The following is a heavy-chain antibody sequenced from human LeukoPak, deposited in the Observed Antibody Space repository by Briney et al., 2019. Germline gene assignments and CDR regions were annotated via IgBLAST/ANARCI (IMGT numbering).Heavy chain of an antibody. Sequence: ASVKVSCKASGGTFSSYTISWVRQAPGQGLEWMGRIIPILGIANYAQKFQGRVTITADKSTSTAYMELSSLRSEDTAVYYCARVLNTAMVRGYNSFDLWGQGTLVTVSS. CDR3: ARVLNTAMVRGYNSFDL. CDR1: GGTFSSYT. J-gene: IGHJ5*02. V-gene: IGHV1-69*02. D-gene: IGHD5-18*01. CDR2: IIPILGIA.